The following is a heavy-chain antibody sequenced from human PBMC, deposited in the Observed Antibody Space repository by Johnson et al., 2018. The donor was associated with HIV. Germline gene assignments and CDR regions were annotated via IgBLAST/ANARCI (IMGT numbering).Heavy chain of an antibody. D-gene: IGHD3-3*01. J-gene: IGHJ3*02. CDR3: VKDIQVGVSDAFDI. CDR2: ISWDGGST. V-gene: IGHV3-43*01. CDR1: GFTFDDYT. Sequence: VQLVESGGGVVQPGRSLRLSCAASGFTFDDYTMHWVRQAPGKGLEWLSLISWDGGSTYYADSVNGRFTISRDNSNNSLYLQMSSLRTEDTALYYCVKDIQVGVSDAFDIWGQGTTVTVSS.